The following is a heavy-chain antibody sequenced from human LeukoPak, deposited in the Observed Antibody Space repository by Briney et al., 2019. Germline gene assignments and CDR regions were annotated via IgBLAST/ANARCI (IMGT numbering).Heavy chain of an antibody. CDR1: GFTFSSYG. CDR2: ISSSSSYI. J-gene: IGHJ6*03. D-gene: IGHD1-7*01. Sequence: PGGSLRLSCAASGFTFSSYGMHWVRQAPGKGLEWVSSISSSSSYIYYADSVKGRFTISRDNAKNSLYLQMNSLRAEDTAVYYCPRTVTTFWGYHMDVWGKGTTVIVSS. V-gene: IGHV3-21*01. CDR3: PRTVTTFWGYHMDV.